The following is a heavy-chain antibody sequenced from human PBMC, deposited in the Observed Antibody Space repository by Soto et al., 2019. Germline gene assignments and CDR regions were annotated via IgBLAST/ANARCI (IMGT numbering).Heavy chain of an antibody. CDR3: ARVRLSWGRLLGNFDY. CDR2: INHSGST. CDR1: GGSFSGYY. D-gene: IGHD7-27*01. J-gene: IGHJ4*02. V-gene: IGHV4-34*01. Sequence: SKTLSLTCAVYGGSFSGYYWSWIRQPPGKGLEWIGEINHSGSTNYNPSLKSRVTISVDTSKNQFSLKLSSVTAADTAVYYCARVRLSWGRLLGNFDYWGQGTLVTVSS.